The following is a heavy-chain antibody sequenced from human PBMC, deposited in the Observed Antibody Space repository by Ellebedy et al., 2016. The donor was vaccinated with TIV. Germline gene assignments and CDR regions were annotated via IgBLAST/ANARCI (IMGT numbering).Heavy chain of an antibody. CDR3: AMIFSDY. CDR1: GGSLSGYY. CDR2: INYSGST. V-gene: IGHV4-34*01. J-gene: IGHJ4*02. Sequence: SETLSLTXAVYGGSLSGYYWSWIRQPPGKGLEWIGEINYSGSTNYNPSLKSRVTISVDTSKNQFSLKLSSVTAADTAVYYCAMIFSDYWGQGTLVTVSS. D-gene: IGHD3-9*01.